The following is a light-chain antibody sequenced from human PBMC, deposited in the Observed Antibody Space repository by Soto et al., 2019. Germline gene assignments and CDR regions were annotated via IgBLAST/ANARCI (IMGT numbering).Light chain of an antibody. CDR1: GLNIGAGYD. CDR2: GNK. CDR3: QSFDAGVSGYV. J-gene: IGLJ1*01. Sequence: QSVVTQPPSVSGALGQRVTISCTGSGLNIGAGYDVHWYQQLPGTAPKVVIYGNKIRPSGVPDRFSGSKSGTSASLAITGLQAEDEAEYYCQSFDAGVSGYVFGPGTKLTVL. V-gene: IGLV1-40*01.